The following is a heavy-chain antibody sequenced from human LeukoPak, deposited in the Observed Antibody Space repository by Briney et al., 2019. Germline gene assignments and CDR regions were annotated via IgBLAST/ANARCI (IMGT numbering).Heavy chain of an antibody. V-gene: IGHV3-11*01. J-gene: IGHJ4*02. CDR2: VSNGGSSSI. CDR1: GFTHSDYY. CDR3: ARDKSNKGHDC. Sequence: GGSLRLSCAASGFTHSDYYMTWIRQAPGKGLEWVSYVSNGGSSSILYADSVKGRFTVFRDYAKNSLYLQMNSLRADDTGVYYCARDKSNKGHDCWGQGTLVTVSS.